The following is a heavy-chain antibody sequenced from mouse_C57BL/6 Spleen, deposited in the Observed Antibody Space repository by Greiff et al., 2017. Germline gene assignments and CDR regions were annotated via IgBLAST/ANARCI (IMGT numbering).Heavy chain of an antibody. CDR2: INPNNGGT. D-gene: IGHD2-4*01. CDR1: GYTFTDYY. CDR3: ASRRLRPYYYAMDY. Sequence: EVQLQQSGPELVKPGASVKISCKASGYTFTDYYMNWVKQSHGKSLEWIGDINPNNGGTSYKQKFKGKATLTVDKSSSTAYMELRSLTSEDSAVYYCASRRLRPYYYAMDYWGQGTSVTVSS. J-gene: IGHJ4*01. V-gene: IGHV1-26*01.